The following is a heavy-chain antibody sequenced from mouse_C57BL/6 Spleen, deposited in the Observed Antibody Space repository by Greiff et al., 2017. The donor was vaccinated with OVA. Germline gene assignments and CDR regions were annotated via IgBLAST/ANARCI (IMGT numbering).Heavy chain of an antibody. CDR2: ISGGGGNT. V-gene: IGHV5-9*01. J-gene: IGHJ4*01. CDR1: GFTFSSYT. Sequence: EVMLVESGGGLVKPGGSLKLSCAASGFTFSSYTMSWVRQTPETRLEWVATISGGGGNTYYPDSVKGRFTISRDNAKNTLYLQMSSLRSEDTALYYCARGRDGYAYYAMDYWGQGTSVTVSS. D-gene: IGHD2-2*01. CDR3: ARGRDGYAYYAMDY.